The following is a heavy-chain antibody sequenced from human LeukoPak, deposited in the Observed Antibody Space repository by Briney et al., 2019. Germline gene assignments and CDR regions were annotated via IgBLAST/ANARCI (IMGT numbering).Heavy chain of an antibody. D-gene: IGHD2-2*01. CDR1: GFNFNIYH. CDR2: ISSRSDTI. V-gene: IGHV3-48*02. Sequence: GGSLRLSCAASGFNFNIYHMNWVRQAPGKGLEWLSSISSRSDTIYYADSVRGRFTLSRDNAENSLYLQIRSLTDEDTAVYYCAREWQYAPDYWGQGTLVTVSS. J-gene: IGHJ4*02. CDR3: AREWQYAPDY.